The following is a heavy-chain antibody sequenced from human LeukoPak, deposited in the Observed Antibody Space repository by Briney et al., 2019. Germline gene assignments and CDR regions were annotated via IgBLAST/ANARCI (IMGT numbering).Heavy chain of an antibody. D-gene: IGHD6-6*01. CDR3: AKDNGGEQLDY. J-gene: IGHJ4*02. CDR1: GFTFDDYA. V-gene: IGHV3-9*01. Sequence: GRSLRLSCAASGFTFDDYAMHWVRQAPGKGLEWVSGISWNSGSIGYADSVKGRFTISRDNAKNCLYLQMNSLGAEDTALYYCAKDNGGEQLDYWGQGTLVTVSS. CDR2: ISWNSGSI.